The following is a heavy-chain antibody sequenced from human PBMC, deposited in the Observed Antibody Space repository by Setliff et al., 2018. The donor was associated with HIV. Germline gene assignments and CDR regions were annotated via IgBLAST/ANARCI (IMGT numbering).Heavy chain of an antibody. CDR2: ISHGGRS. CDR3: ARKHYDILTGIYYYMDV. CDR1: NGSFSEYY. J-gene: IGHJ6*03. V-gene: IGHV4-34*01. Sequence: PSETLSLTCAVYNGSFSEYYWTWVRQPPGKELEWIGEISHGGRSTYNPSLKSRVAISVDTSKNQFSLKLNTVTAADTAVYYCARKHYDILTGIYYYMDVWGKGTTVTVSS. D-gene: IGHD3-9*01.